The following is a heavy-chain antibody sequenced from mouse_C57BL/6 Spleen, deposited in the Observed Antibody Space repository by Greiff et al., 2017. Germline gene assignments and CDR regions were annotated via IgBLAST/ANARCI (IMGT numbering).Heavy chain of an antibody. D-gene: IGHD1-1*01. CDR3: TTVTKGVGNY. CDR1: GFNIKDDS. CDR2: IDPENGDT. V-gene: IGHV14-4*01. J-gene: IGHJ2*01. Sequence: EVKVVESGAELVRPGASVQLSCTASGFNIKDDSMHWVKQRPEQGLEWICWIDPENGDTEYASKFQGKATITADTSSNTVDLQLSSLTSEDTAVYYCTTVTKGVGNYWGQGTTLTVSS.